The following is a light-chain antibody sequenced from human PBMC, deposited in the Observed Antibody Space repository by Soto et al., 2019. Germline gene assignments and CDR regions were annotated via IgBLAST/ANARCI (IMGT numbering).Light chain of an antibody. CDR3: QQYSSSPKTLT. CDR1: QSVSSSS. Sequence: EIVLTQSAGTLPLSPGERATLSCRASQSVSSSSLAWYQQKPGQAPRLLIYGASSRATGIPDRFSGSGSGTDFTLIISRLEPEDFAVYYCQQYSSSPKTLTFGGGTKVEI. V-gene: IGKV3-20*01. J-gene: IGKJ4*01. CDR2: GAS.